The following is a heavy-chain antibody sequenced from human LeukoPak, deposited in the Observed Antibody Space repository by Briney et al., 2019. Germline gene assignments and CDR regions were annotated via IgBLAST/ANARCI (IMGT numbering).Heavy chain of an antibody. D-gene: IGHD4-17*01. Sequence: GGSLRLSCAASGFTFSDHYMDWVRQAPGKGLEWVGRTRNKANSYTTEYAASVKGRFTISRDDSKNSLYLQMNSLKTEDTAVYYCARAHYGDYMDVWGKGTTVTISS. CDR3: ARAHYGDYMDV. J-gene: IGHJ6*03. CDR1: GFTFSDHY. V-gene: IGHV3-72*01. CDR2: TRNKANSYTT.